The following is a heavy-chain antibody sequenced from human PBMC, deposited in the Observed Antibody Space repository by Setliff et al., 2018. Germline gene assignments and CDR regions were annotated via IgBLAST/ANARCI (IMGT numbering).Heavy chain of an antibody. Sequence: GSLRLSCAASGFTFSSYSMNWVRQAPGKGLEWVSSISSSSSYIYYADSVKGRFTISRDNAKNSLYLQMNSLRAEDTAVYYCARGAVTIGQWLPPRAFDIWGQGTMVTVSS. D-gene: IGHD6-19*01. CDR3: ARGAVTIGQWLPPRAFDI. J-gene: IGHJ3*02. CDR2: ISSSSSYI. V-gene: IGHV3-21*01. CDR1: GFTFSSYS.